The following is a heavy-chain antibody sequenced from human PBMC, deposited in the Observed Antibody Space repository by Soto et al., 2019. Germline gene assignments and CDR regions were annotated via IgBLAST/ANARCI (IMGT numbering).Heavy chain of an antibody. CDR2: ILYNGDT. Sequence: PSETLSLTCTVSGGSINNYYWSWIRQPPGKGLEWIGNILYNGDTKYNPSLKSRVTISVDMSKNQFSLKLSSLTAADTAVYYCARDVGYYYDSSGSMAFDIWGQGTMVTVSS. D-gene: IGHD3-22*01. CDR3: ARDVGYYYDSSGSMAFDI. CDR1: GGSINNYY. V-gene: IGHV4-59*01. J-gene: IGHJ3*02.